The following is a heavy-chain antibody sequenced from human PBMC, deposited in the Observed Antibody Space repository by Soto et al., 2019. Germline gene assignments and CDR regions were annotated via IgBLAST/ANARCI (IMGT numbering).Heavy chain of an antibody. CDR1: GYTFTSYA. J-gene: IGHJ5*02. CDR3: ARDGKVVVVPAAEGRNWFDP. Sequence: ASVKVSCKASGYTFTSYAMHWVRQAPGQRLEWMGWINAGNGNTKYSQKFQGRVTITRDTSASTAYMELSSLRSEDTAVYYCARDGKVVVVPAAEGRNWFDPWGQGTLVTVSS. D-gene: IGHD2-2*01. CDR2: INAGNGNT. V-gene: IGHV1-3*01.